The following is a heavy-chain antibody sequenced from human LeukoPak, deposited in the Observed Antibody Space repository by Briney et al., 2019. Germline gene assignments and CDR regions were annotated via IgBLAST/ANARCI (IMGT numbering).Heavy chain of an antibody. CDR3: ARHRVEMATRPHNWFDP. Sequence: GECLKISCKGSGYSFTSYWIGWVRQMPGKGLEWMGIIYPGDSDTRYSPSSQGQVTISADKSISTAYLQWSSLKASDTAMYYCARHRVEMATRPHNWFDPWGQGTLVTVSS. D-gene: IGHD5-24*01. CDR1: GYSFTSYW. V-gene: IGHV5-51*01. J-gene: IGHJ5*02. CDR2: IYPGDSDT.